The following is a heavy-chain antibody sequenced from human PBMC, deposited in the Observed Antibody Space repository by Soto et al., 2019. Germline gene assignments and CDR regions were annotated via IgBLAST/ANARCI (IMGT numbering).Heavy chain of an antibody. CDR1: GFPFSSYW. V-gene: IGHV3-74*01. CDR2: IKSDGSGT. CDR3: ARGVGSREDRNGYLCRH. D-gene: IGHD3-22*01. J-gene: IGHJ4*02. Sequence: EVQLVESGGGLVQPGESLTLSCAASGFPFSSYWMHWVRQAPGKGLVWVSRIKSDGSGTYYADSVQDRFTISRDNARNKLFLQLNSLRAEAPAVYFCARGVGSREDRNGYLCRHWGQGTLVTVST.